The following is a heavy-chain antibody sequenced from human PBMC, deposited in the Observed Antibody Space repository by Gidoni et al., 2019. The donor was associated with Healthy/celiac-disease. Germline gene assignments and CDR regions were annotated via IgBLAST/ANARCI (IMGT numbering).Heavy chain of an antibody. CDR3: AREGGAAPRVVDY. V-gene: IGHV3-21*01. D-gene: IGHD6-6*01. Sequence: EVQLVESGGGLVKPGGSLSLSCAASGFTFSSYSMNWVRQCPGKGLEWVSSISRSSSYIYYADSVKGRFTISRDNAKNSLYLQMNSLRAEDTAVYYCAREGGAAPRVVDYWGQGTLVTVSS. CDR1: GFTFSSYS. J-gene: IGHJ4*02. CDR2: ISRSSSYI.